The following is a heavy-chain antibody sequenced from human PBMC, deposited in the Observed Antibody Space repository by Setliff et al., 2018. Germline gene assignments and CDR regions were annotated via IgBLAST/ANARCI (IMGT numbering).Heavy chain of an antibody. CDR1: GGSFSSYA. V-gene: IGHV1-69*10. D-gene: IGHD1-1*01. CDR2: IIPILGKP. CDR3: ARVRNTQNGFFDY. Sequence: GASVKVSCKASGGSFSSYAINWVRQAPGQGLEWMGGIIPILGKPKYVQKFQGRVILTADKSTNTAYTELISLRSEDTAIYYCARVRNTQNGFFDYWSQGTLVTVSS. J-gene: IGHJ4*02.